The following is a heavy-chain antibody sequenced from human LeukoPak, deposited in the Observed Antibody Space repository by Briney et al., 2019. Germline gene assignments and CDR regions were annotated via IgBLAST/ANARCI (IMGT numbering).Heavy chain of an antibody. D-gene: IGHD3-22*01. CDR1: GGSISSYY. J-gene: IGHJ4*02. CDR3: ARDVSGYYLY. Sequence: SETLSLTCTVSGGSISSYYWSWIRQPPGKGLEWIGYIYYSGSTNYNPSLKSRVTISVDTSKNQSSLKLSSVTAADTAVYYCARDVSGYYLYWGQGTLVTVSS. V-gene: IGHV4-59*01. CDR2: IYYSGST.